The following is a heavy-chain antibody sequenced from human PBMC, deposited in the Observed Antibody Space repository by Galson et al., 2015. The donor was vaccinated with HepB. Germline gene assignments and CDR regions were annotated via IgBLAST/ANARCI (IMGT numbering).Heavy chain of an antibody. J-gene: IGHJ4*02. D-gene: IGHD6-13*01. CDR3: ARILMSSAGIQSQYYFDY. CDR1: GFSLSTSGMC. Sequence: PALVKPTQTLTLTCTFSGFSLSTSGMCVSWIRQPPGKALEWLARIDWDDDKYYSTSLKTRLTISKDTSKNQVVLTMTNMDPVDTATYYCARILMSSAGIQSQYYFDYWGQGTLVTVSS. V-gene: IGHV2-70*11. CDR2: IDWDDDK.